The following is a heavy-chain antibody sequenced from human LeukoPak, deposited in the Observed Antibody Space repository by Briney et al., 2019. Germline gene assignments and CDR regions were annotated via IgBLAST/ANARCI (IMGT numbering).Heavy chain of an antibody. CDR1: GFTFSSYG. J-gene: IGHJ4*02. CDR2: IWYGGSNK. V-gene: IGHV3-33*08. CDR3: ARGEGYYVLDYFDY. Sequence: GGSLRLSCAASGFTFSSYGMHWVRQAPGKGLEWVAVIWYGGSNKYYADSVKGRFTISRDNSKNTLYLQMGSLRAEDMAVYYCARGEGYYVLDYFDYWGQGTLVTVSS. D-gene: IGHD3-3*01.